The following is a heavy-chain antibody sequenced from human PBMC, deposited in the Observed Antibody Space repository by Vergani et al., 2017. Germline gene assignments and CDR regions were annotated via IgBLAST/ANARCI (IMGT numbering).Heavy chain of an antibody. J-gene: IGHJ4*02. V-gene: IGHV2-5*02. D-gene: IGHD4-17*01. Sequence: QITLKESGPTLVKPTQTLTLTCTFSGFSLSTSGVGVGWIRQPPGKALEWLALIYWDDDKRYSPSLKSRLTITKDTAKNQVVLTMTNMDPVDTATYYCAHARYCDYLELTTNFDYWGQGTLVTVSS. CDR3: AHARYCDYLELTTNFDY. CDR2: IYWDDDK. CDR1: GFSLSTSGVG.